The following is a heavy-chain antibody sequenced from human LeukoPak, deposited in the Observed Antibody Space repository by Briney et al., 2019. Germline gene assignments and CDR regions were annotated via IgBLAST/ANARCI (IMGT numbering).Heavy chain of an antibody. V-gene: IGHV3-23*01. Sequence: GGSLRLSCAASGFTFSSCAMSWVRQAPGKGLEWVSVISGSGGSTYYADSVKGRFTISRDNSKNTVYLQMNSLSAEDTAVYYCAKDKGWGYSAYDYYGMDVWGQGTTVTVSS. CDR2: ISGSGGST. CDR3: AKDKGWGYSAYDYYGMDV. J-gene: IGHJ6*02. D-gene: IGHD1-26*01. CDR1: GFTFSSCA.